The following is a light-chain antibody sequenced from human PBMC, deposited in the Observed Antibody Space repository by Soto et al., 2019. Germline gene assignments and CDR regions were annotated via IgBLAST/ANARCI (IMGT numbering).Light chain of an antibody. J-gene: IGLJ2*01. CDR3: QSYDSSLSGSRV. CDR1: SSNIGAGYD. V-gene: IGLV1-40*01. Sequence: QSVLTHPPSVSGAPGQRVTISCTGSSSNIGAGYDVHWYQQLPRTAPKLLIYSNSNRPSGVPDRFSGSKSGTSASLAITGLQAEDEADYYCQSYDSSLSGSRVFGGGTKLTVL. CDR2: SNS.